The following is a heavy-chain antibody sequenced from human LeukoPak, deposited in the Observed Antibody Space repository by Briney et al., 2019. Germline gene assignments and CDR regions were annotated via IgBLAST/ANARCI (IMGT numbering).Heavy chain of an antibody. CDR3: ARVRYRLAETYIDY. D-gene: IGHD3-16*01. J-gene: IGHJ4*02. Sequence: ASVKVYCTASGYIFTGYYMHWVRQAPGPGLDLMGLINPNSGDTNYAQKFQGRVTMTRDTSVSTAYMELSRLRSDDTAVYYCARVRYRLAETYIDYWGQGTLVTVSS. V-gene: IGHV1-2*02. CDR1: GYIFTGYY. CDR2: INPNSGDT.